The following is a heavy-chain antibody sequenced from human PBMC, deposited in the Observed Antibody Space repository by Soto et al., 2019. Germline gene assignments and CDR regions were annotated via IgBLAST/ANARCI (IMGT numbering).Heavy chain of an antibody. CDR2: VFWDGGE. V-gene: IGHV2-5*02. CDR3: TQVYGSGSWGWYFHS. CDR1: GFSLTTTGVG. D-gene: IGHD1-26*01. J-gene: IGHJ4*02. Sequence: GSGPTLVNPTETLTLTCTFSGFSLTTTGVGVGWIRQPPGKALEWLAVVFWDGGERYSPSLKSRVTITKDTSKDQVVLTMTNMDPADTATYYCTQVYGSGSWGWYFHSWGQGTLVTVSS.